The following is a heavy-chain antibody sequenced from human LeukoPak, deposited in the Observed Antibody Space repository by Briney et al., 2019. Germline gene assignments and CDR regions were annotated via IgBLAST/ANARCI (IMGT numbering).Heavy chain of an antibody. CDR2: ISYDGSNK. CDR3: AKGPGWYFDWLFYFDY. J-gene: IGHJ4*02. D-gene: IGHD3-9*01. V-gene: IGHV3-30*18. CDR1: GFTFSSYG. Sequence: PGGSLRLSCAASGFTFSSYGMHGVREAPGKGVEWVGVISYDGSNKYYADSVKRRFPISRDNSTNTLYLQMNSLRAEDTAVYYCAKGPGWYFDWLFYFDYWGQGTLVTVSS.